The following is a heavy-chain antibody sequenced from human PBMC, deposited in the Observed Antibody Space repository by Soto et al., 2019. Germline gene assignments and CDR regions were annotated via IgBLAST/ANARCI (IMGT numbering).Heavy chain of an antibody. CDR3: ASQGGWYVDY. J-gene: IGHJ4*02. D-gene: IGHD6-19*01. Sequence: QVQLQESRPGLVKPSGTLSLTCAVSGGSISSSNWWSWVRQPPGKGLEWIGEIYRSGTTNYNPSLKSRVTTSVDKSKNQFSLKLNSVTAADTAVYYCASQGGWYVDYWGQGTLVTVSS. V-gene: IGHV4-4*02. CDR2: IYRSGTT. CDR1: GGSISSSNW.